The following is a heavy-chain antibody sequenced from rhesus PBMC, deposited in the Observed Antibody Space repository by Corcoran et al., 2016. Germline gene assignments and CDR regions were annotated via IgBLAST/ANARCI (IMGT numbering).Heavy chain of an antibody. CDR3: ARHTPGGGGRTVRFDV. D-gene: IGHD1-14*01. CDR1: GDSISGYY. CDR2: IGGISGIT. Sequence: QVQLQESGPGLLKPSETLSLTCAVSGDSISGYYWNWIRQPPGKGLEWIGYIGGISGITYYHPSLKRRVTFSTDTSKNQFSLILSSLSAADTAGYFCARHTPGGGGRTVRFDVWGAGVLVTVSS. V-gene: IGHV4-165*02. J-gene: IGHJ5-1*01.